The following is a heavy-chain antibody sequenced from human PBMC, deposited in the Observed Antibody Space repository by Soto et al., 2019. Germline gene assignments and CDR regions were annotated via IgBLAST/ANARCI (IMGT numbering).Heavy chain of an antibody. CDR3: ARGGGVRGVIILRYYFDY. CDR2: INHSGST. J-gene: IGHJ4*02. CDR1: GGSFSGYY. D-gene: IGHD3-10*01. Sequence: LSLTCAVYGGSFSGYYWSWIRQPPGKGLEWIGEINHSGSTNYNPSLKSRVTISVDTSKNQFSLKLSSVTAAGTAVYYCARGGGVRGVIILRYYFDYWGQGTLVTVSS. V-gene: IGHV4-34*01.